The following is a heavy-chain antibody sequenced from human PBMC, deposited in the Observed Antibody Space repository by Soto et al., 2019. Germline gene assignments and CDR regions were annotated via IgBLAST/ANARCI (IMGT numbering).Heavy chain of an antibody. CDR1: GGSISSYF. CDR2: IYYSGST. V-gene: IGHV4-59*01. Sequence: SETLSLTCTFSGGSISSYFWSWIRQPPGKGLEWIGYIYYSGSTNYNPSLKSRVTISVDTSKNQFSLKLSSVTAADTAVYYCARQLVGSGSLTYYMDVWGKGTTVTSP. J-gene: IGHJ6*03. D-gene: IGHD3-10*01. CDR3: ARQLVGSGSLTYYMDV.